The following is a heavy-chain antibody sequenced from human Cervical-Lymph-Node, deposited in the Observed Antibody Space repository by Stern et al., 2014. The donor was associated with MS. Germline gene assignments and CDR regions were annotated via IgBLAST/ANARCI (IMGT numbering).Heavy chain of an antibody. D-gene: IGHD3-10*01. V-gene: IGHV5-51*01. CDR1: GYSFNDYW. J-gene: IGHJ4*02. CDR2: IYPDDSDT. Sequence: MQLVQSGAEVNRPGESLKISCKGSGYSFNDYWIAWVRQMPGKGLEWMGIIYPDDSDTSYLTSFKGQVAISVAKYMSTAYVEMSNLKASDIAMYYCASFVSYGPIYYWGQGTLVTVSS. CDR3: ASFVSYGPIYY.